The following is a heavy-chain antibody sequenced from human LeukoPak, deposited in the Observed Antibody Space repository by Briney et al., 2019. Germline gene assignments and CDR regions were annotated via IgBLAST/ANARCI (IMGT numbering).Heavy chain of an antibody. V-gene: IGHV3-53*01. CDR1: GFTVSSNS. CDR2: IYSDNT. D-gene: IGHD3-22*01. CDR3: AKYGGYYLGLDY. Sequence: GGSLRLSCTVSGFTVSSNSMSWVRQAPGKGLEWVSFIYSDNTHYSDSVKGRFTISRDNSKNTLYLQMNSLRAEDTAVYYCAKYGGYYLGLDYWGQGTLVTVSS. J-gene: IGHJ4*02.